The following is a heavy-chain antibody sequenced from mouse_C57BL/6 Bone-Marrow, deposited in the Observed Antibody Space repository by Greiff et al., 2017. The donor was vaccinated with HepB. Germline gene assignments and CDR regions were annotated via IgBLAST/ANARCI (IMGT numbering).Heavy chain of an antibody. CDR2: IRSKSSNYAT. D-gene: IGHD1-1*01. Sequence: EVQRVESGGGLVQPKGSLKLSCAASGFTFNTYAMHWVRQAPGKGLEWVARIRSKSSNYATYYADSVKDRFTISRDDSQSMLYLQMNNLKTEDTAMYYCVRDTPLTTVVANAMDYWGQGTSVTVSS. J-gene: IGHJ4*01. CDR3: VRDTPLTTVVANAMDY. CDR1: GFTFNTYA. V-gene: IGHV10-3*01.